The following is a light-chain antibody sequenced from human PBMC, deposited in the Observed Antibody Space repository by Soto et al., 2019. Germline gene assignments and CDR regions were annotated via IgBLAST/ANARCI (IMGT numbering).Light chain of an antibody. V-gene: IGKV3-11*01. J-gene: IGKJ1*01. Sequence: EIVLTQSPATLSLSPGERATLSCRASQSVSSYLAWYQQKPGQAPRLLIYDASNRATGIPARCSGSGSGTDFTLTISSLEPADFAVYYCQQRSNWPWTFGQGTKVEIK. CDR2: DAS. CDR3: QQRSNWPWT. CDR1: QSVSSY.